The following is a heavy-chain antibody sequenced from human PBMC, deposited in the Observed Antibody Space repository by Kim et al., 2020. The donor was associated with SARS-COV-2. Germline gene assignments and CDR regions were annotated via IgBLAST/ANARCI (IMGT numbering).Heavy chain of an antibody. Sequence: GESLKISCKGSGYSFTSYWIGWVRQMPGKGLEWMGIIYPGDSDTRYSPSFQGQVTISADKSISTAYLQWSSLKASDTAMYYCARQGRDSSGWYGREKYYYYGMDVWGQGTTVTVSS. CDR1: GYSFTSYW. D-gene: IGHD6-19*01. V-gene: IGHV5-51*01. CDR3: ARQGRDSSGWYGREKYYYYGMDV. J-gene: IGHJ6*02. CDR2: IYPGDSDT.